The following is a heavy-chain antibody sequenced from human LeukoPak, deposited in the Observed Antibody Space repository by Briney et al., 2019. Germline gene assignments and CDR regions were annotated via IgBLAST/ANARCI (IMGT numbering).Heavy chain of an antibody. J-gene: IGHJ6*03. Sequence: ASVKVSCKASGYTFTSYDINWVRQATGQGLEWMGWMNPNSGNTGYAQKFQGRVTMTRNTSMSTAYMELSSLRSEDTAVYYCARGVGATKRYYMDVWGKGTTVTVSS. CDR2: MNPNSGNT. V-gene: IGHV1-8*01. D-gene: IGHD1-26*01. CDR1: GYTFTSYD. CDR3: ARGVGATKRYYMDV.